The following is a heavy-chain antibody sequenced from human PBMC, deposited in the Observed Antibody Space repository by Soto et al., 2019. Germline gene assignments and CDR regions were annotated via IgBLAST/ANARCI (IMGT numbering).Heavy chain of an antibody. CDR2: IYHSGST. D-gene: IGHD3-10*01. CDR3: ASKNMVRGVIPPFYYYYGMDV. J-gene: IGHJ6*02. V-gene: IGHV4-4*02. Sequence: SETLSLTCAVSGGSISSSNWWSWVRQPPGKGLEWIGEIYHSGSTNYNPSLKSRVTISVDKSKNQFSLKLSSVTAADTAVYYCASKNMVRGVIPPFYYYYGMDVWGQGTTVTVSS. CDR1: GGSISSSNW.